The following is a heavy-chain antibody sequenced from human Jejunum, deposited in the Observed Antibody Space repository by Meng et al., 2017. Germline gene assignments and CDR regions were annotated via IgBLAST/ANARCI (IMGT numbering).Heavy chain of an antibody. CDR3: THRREDPRSAFYYLDY. J-gene: IGHJ4*02. D-gene: IGHD2-15*01. CDR2: IYWDDDK. Sequence: QITLKESGPTLVKPTQTLTLTCSLSGVSLSSTGVSVGWIRQPPGKALEWLALIYWDDDKRYNPSLMSRLTITKDTSMNHVVLTMTNIDPVDTGTYYCTHRREDPRSAFYYLDYWGQGTLVTVSS. V-gene: IGHV2-5*02. CDR1: GVSLSSTGVS.